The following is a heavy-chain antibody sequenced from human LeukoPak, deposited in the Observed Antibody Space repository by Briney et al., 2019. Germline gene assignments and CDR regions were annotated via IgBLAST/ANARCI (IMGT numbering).Heavy chain of an antibody. Sequence: RPGGSLRLSCAASGFTFSSYAMSWIRQPPGKGLEWIGEINHSGSTNYNPSLKSRVTISVDTSKNQFSLKLSSVTAADTAVYYCARVGKYEVQLERRFRRRLYYYMDVWGKGTTVTVSS. D-gene: IGHD1-1*01. CDR1: GFTFSSYA. V-gene: IGHV4-34*01. CDR2: INHSGST. J-gene: IGHJ6*03. CDR3: ARVGKYEVQLERRFRRRLYYYMDV.